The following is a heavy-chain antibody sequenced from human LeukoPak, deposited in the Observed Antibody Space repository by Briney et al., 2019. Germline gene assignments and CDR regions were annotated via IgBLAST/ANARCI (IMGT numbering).Heavy chain of an antibody. D-gene: IGHD3-10*01. CDR1: GGSFSGYY. J-gene: IGHJ3*02. CDR2: INHSGST. Sequence: PETLSLTCAVYGGSFSGYYWSWIRQPPGKGLEWIGEINHSGSTNYNPSLKSRVTISVDTSKNQFSLKLSSVTAADTAVYYCARDYYGSGSPYRDAFDIWGQGTMVTVSS. V-gene: IGHV4-34*01. CDR3: ARDYYGSGSPYRDAFDI.